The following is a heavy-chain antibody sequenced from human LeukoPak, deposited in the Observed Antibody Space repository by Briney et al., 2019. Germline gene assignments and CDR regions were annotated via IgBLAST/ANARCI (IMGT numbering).Heavy chain of an antibody. CDR3: ALSPYYGSGSYYY. CDR2: INHSGST. V-gene: IGHV4-34*01. J-gene: IGHJ4*02. D-gene: IGHD3-10*01. Sequence: PSETLSLTCAVYGGSFSGYYWSWIRQPPGKGLEWIGEINHSGSTNYNPSLKSRVTISVDTSKNQFSLKLSSATAADTAVYYCALSPYYGSGSYYYWGQGTLVTVSS. CDR1: GGSFSGYY.